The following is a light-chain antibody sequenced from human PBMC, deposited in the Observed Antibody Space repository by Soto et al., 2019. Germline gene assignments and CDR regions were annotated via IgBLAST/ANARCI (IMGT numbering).Light chain of an antibody. Sequence: QSALTQPASVSGSPGKSITISCTGTSSDIGTYNLVSWYQQHPGKAPKLMIYEVNKRPSGVSDRFSGSKSGNTASLTISGLQAEDEADYYCCSYAVSSGLYVFGTGTKLTVL. V-gene: IGLV2-23*02. J-gene: IGLJ1*01. CDR1: SSDIGTYNL. CDR2: EVN. CDR3: CSYAVSSGLYV.